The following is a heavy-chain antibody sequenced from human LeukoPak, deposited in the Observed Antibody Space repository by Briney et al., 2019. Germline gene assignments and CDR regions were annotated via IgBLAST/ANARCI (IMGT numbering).Heavy chain of an antibody. Sequence: SQTLSLTCDISGDSVSSDSAAWNWLTQSPSRGLEWLVRTYYRSTWFNDYAVSVKSRITINPDTSKNQFSLQLSSVTPEDTAVYFCARSGSAWFDPWGQGTLVTVSS. V-gene: IGHV6-1*01. D-gene: IGHD3-10*01. CDR1: GDSVSSDSAA. J-gene: IGHJ5*02. CDR2: TYYRSTWFN. CDR3: ARSGSAWFDP.